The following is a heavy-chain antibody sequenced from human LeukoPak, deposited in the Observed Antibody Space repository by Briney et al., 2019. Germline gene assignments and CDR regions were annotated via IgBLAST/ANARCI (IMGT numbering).Heavy chain of an antibody. J-gene: IGHJ5*02. CDR1: GYYICSGYY. Sequence: MASETLSLTCSVSGYYICSGYYWGWIRQPPGKGVEWIGSIYHSERTYYNPSLKSRVTISVDTSKNQFSLRLSSVTAADTAVYYCAREGGLVRGLSGWFDPWGQGTLVTVSS. V-gene: IGHV4-38-2*02. D-gene: IGHD3-10*01. CDR3: AREGGLVRGLSGWFDP. CDR2: IYHSERT.